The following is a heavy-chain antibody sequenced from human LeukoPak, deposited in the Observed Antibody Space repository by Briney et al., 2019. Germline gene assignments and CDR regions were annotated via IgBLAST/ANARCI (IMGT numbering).Heavy chain of an antibody. J-gene: IGHJ4*02. Sequence: SETLSLTCAVYAGSFSGYYWSWIRQPPGKGLEWIGEINHSGSTNYNPSLKSRVTITVDTSKNQFSLKLSSVTAADTAVYYCARGLRPEKLGHYYDSSGYCPHFDYWGQGTLVTVSS. CDR2: INHSGST. CDR3: ARGLRPEKLGHYYDSSGYCPHFDY. D-gene: IGHD3-22*01. CDR1: AGSFSGYY. V-gene: IGHV4-34*01.